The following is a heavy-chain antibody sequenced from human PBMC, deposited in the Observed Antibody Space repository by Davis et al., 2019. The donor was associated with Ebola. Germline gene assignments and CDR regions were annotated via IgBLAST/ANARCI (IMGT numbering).Heavy chain of an antibody. CDR3: SSPITPNLNAYNNDY. D-gene: IGHD5-24*01. J-gene: IGHJ4*02. Sequence: GESLKISCAASGFTFSSYAMHWVRQAPGKGLEWVAVISYDGSNKYYADSVKGRFTISRDNSKNTLYLQMNSLRAEDTAVYYCSSPITPNLNAYNNDYWGQGILVTVSS. V-gene: IGHV3-30-3*01. CDR2: ISYDGSNK. CDR1: GFTFSSYA.